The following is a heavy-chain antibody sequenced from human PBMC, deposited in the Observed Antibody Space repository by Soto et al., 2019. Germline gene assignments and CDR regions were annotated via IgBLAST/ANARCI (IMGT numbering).Heavy chain of an antibody. V-gene: IGHV4-34*09. J-gene: IGHJ4*02. CDR3: ATYYYDSSGYRYFDY. CDR1: GVSFSGYY. CDR2: INHSGST. Sequence: PSETLSLTCAVYGVSFSGYYWSWIRQPPGKGLEWIGEINHSGSTNYNPSLKSRVTISVDTSKNQFSLKLSSVTAADTAVYYCATYYYDSSGYRYFDYWGQGTLVTVSS. D-gene: IGHD3-22*01.